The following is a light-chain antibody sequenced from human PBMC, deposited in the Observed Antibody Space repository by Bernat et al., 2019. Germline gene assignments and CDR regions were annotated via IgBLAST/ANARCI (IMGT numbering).Light chain of an antibody. Sequence: DVVVTQSPLSLPVTPGEAASISCNSSQSLLHSNGNKYLDWYLQRAGQSPQLLIYLSSNRGSGVPHRFSGRGYGTEFTLQISRVETEDGGVYYCMQRLQTPITSGQGTRLDIK. J-gene: IGKJ5*01. CDR3: MQRLQTPIT. CDR2: LSS. V-gene: IGKV2-28*01. CDR1: QSLLHSNGNKY.